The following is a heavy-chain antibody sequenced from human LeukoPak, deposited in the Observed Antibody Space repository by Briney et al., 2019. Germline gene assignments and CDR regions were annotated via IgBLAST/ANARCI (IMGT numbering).Heavy chain of an antibody. Sequence: GGSLRLSCAASGFTFSSYAMHWVRQAPGKGLEWVAVISYDGSNKYYADSVKGRFTISRDNSKNTLYLQMNSLRAEDTAVYYCAREALYYDFWSGYYWGQGTPVTVSS. CDR2: ISYDGSNK. J-gene: IGHJ4*02. D-gene: IGHD3-3*01. V-gene: IGHV3-30*04. CDR3: AREALYYDFWSGYY. CDR1: GFTFSSYA.